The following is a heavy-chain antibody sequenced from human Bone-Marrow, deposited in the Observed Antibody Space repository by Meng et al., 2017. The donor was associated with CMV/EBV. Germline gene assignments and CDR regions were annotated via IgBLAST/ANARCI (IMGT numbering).Heavy chain of an antibody. CDR2: IKQDGSEK. J-gene: IGHJ6*02. Sequence: GESLKISCAASGFTFSSYAMSWVRQAPGKGLEWVANIKQDGSEKYYVDSVKGRFTISRDNAKNSLYLQMNSLRAEDTAVYYCARDPVRIVVVPAAMPTYYYYYYGMDFWGQGTMVTVSS. CDR3: ARDPVRIVVVPAAMPTYYYYYYGMDF. V-gene: IGHV3-7*01. D-gene: IGHD2-2*01. CDR1: GFTFSSYA.